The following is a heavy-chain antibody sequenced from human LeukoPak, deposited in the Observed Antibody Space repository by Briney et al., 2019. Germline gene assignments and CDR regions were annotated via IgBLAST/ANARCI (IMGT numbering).Heavy chain of an antibody. Sequence: GGSLRLSCAASGFTFRNYGMHWVRQAPGKGLEWVAFIRYDGNDEYYADSVKGRFTISRDNSKNTLYLEMNSLRAEDTAVYYCAKDLYGFSAVGLLGFDHWGQGILVTVSS. J-gene: IGHJ4*02. CDR3: AKDLYGFSAVGLLGFDH. D-gene: IGHD3/OR15-3a*01. CDR2: IRYDGNDE. CDR1: GFTFRNYG. V-gene: IGHV3-30*02.